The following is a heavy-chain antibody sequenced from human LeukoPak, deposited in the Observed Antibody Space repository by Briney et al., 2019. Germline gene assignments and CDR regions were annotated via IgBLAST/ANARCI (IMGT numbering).Heavy chain of an antibody. CDR3: ASSGDYVWGSYLKFDY. V-gene: IGHV4-59*01. Sequence: PSETLSLTCAVYGGSFSGYYWSWIRQPPGKGLEWIGYIYYSGSTNYNPSLKSRVTISVDTSKNQFSLKLSSVTAADTAVYYCASSGDYVWGSYLKFDYWGQGTLVTVSS. CDR2: IYYSGST. CDR1: GGSFSGYY. D-gene: IGHD3-16*02. J-gene: IGHJ4*02.